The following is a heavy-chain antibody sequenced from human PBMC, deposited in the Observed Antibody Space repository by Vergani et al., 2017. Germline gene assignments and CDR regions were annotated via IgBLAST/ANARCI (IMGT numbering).Heavy chain of an antibody. V-gene: IGHV3-30*03. CDR3: AAPSMTTGTTEPFDY. CDR2: ISYDGSNK. Sequence: QVQLVESGGGVVQPGRSLRLSCAASGFTFSSYGMHWVRQAPGKGLEWVAVISYDGSNKYYADSVKGRFTISRDNSKNTLYLQMNSLRAEDTAVYYCAAPSMTTGTTEPFDYWGQGTLVTVSS. J-gene: IGHJ4*02. CDR1: GFTFSSYG. D-gene: IGHD4-17*01.